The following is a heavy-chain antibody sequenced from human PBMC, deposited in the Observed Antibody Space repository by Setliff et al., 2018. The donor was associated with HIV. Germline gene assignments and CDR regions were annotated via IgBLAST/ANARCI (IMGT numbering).Heavy chain of an antibody. V-gene: IGHV1-2*02. J-gene: IGHJ4*02. CDR3: ARSRPQISIFGLVQDY. D-gene: IGHD3-3*01. CDR1: GYTFIAYY. Sequence: ASVKVSCKASGYTFIAYYIHWVRQAPGQGLEWMGWIDPNFGGTNYAQKFQGRVTMTRNTSISTVYMELSSLRSEDTAVYYCARSRPQISIFGLVQDYWGQGTLVTVSS. CDR2: IDPNFGGT.